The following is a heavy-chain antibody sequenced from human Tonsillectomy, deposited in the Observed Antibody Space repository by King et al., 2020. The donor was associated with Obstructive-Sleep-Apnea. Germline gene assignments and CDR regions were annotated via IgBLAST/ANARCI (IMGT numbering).Heavy chain of an antibody. D-gene: IGHD3-22*01. CDR1: GFTFSNYA. CDR3: TGDTKIRGGYYGGDDYFQH. CDR2: ISYDGSNK. V-gene: IGHV3-30*04. J-gene: IGHJ1*01. Sequence: VQLVESGGGVVQPGRSLRLSCAASGFTFSNYALHWVRQAPGKGLEWVALISYDGSNKYYADSVKGRFTISRDNSKNKVYLQMNRLRAEDTALYYCTGDTKIRGGYYGGDDYFQHWGQGTLVSVSS.